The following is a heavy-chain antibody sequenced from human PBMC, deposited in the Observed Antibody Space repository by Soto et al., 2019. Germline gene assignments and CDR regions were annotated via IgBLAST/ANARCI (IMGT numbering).Heavy chain of an antibody. D-gene: IGHD6-13*01. Sequence: GGSLRLSCAASGFTFSSYEMNWVRQAPGKGLEWVSYISSSGSTIYYADSVKGRFTISRDNAKNSLYLQMNSLRAEDTAVYYCARETQQLVGVDYWGQGTLVTASS. J-gene: IGHJ4*02. CDR1: GFTFSSYE. V-gene: IGHV3-48*03. CDR2: ISSSGSTI. CDR3: ARETQQLVGVDY.